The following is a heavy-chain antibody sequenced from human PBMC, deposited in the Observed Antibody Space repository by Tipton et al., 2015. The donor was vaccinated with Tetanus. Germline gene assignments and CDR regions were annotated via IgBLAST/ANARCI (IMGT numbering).Heavy chain of an antibody. Sequence: GLVKPSQTLSLTCTVSGGSIISADHYWSWIRQPPGKGLEWIGYIYSGTTYYNPSLKGRVTISMDRSNTQFSLRLDSLTAADTAVYYCARAAGFLGLTHDFWGRGTLVSVSS. D-gene: IGHD2/OR15-2a*01. CDR2: IYSGTT. CDR1: GGSIISADHY. V-gene: IGHV4-30-4*01. J-gene: IGHJ4*02. CDR3: ARAAGFLGLTHDF.